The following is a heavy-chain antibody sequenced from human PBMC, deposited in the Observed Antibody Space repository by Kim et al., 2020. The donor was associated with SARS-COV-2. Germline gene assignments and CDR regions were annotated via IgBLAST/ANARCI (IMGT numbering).Heavy chain of an antibody. Sequence: YPGSVKGRFTISRENAKNSLYLQMNILRAGDTAVYYCARGYSSSWYWAFDIWGQGTMVTVSS. V-gene: IGHV3-13*01. J-gene: IGHJ3*02. CDR3: ARGYSSSWYWAFDI. D-gene: IGHD6-13*01.